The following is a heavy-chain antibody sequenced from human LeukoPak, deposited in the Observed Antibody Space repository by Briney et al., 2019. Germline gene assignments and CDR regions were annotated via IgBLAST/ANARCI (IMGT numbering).Heavy chain of an antibody. CDR1: GGSVSSVNYY. V-gene: IGHV4-61*01. Sequence: SETLSLACTVSGGSVSSVNYYWTWIRQPPGKGLEWIGYIYYSGSTNYNPSLKSRVTISVDTSKNQFSLKLNSVTAADTAVYYCAGVSRRHLDYWGQGTLVTVSS. J-gene: IGHJ4*02. CDR2: IYYSGST. CDR3: AGVSRRHLDY.